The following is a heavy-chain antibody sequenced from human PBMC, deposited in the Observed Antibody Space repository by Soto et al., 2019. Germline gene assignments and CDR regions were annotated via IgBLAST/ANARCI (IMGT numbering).Heavy chain of an antibody. CDR2: ISAYNGNT. V-gene: IGHV1-18*01. CDR1: GYTFTSYG. J-gene: IGHJ3*02. D-gene: IGHD1-26*01. Sequence: QVQLVQSGAEVKKPGAPVKVSCKASGYTFTSYGISWVRQAPGQGLEWMGWISAYNGNTNYAQKLQGRVTMTTDTSTSTAYMELRSLRSDDTAVYYCLIVGAPTTYFHAFDIWGQGTMVTVSS. CDR3: LIVGAPTTYFHAFDI.